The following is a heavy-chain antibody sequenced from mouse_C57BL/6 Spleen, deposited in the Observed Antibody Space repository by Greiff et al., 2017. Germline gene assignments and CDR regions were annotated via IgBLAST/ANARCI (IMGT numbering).Heavy chain of an antibody. CDR3: ARHYGSSPFAY. D-gene: IGHD1-1*01. CDR2: FNPYNDDT. CDR1: GYTFTTYP. Sequence: VKLQESGAELVKPGASVKMSCKASGYTFTTYPIEWMKQNHGKSLEWIGNFNPYNDDTKYNEKFKGKATLTVEKSSSTVYLELSRLTSDDAAVYYCARHYGSSPFAYWGQGTLVTVSA. J-gene: IGHJ3*01. V-gene: IGHV1-47*01.